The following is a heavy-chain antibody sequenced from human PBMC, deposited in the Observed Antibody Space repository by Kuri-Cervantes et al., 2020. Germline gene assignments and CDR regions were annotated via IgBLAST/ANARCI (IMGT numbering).Heavy chain of an antibody. Sequence: GGSLRLSCAASGFTFSDCYMSWIRQAPGKGLEWVSYISSSGSTIYYADSVKGRFTISRDNAKNSLYLQMNSLRAEDTALYYCAKGGAGLYSSSWYFGYWGQGTLVTVSS. CDR2: ISSSGSTI. D-gene: IGHD6-13*01. J-gene: IGHJ4*02. V-gene: IGHV3-11*01. CDR3: AKGGAGLYSSSWYFGY. CDR1: GFTFSDCY.